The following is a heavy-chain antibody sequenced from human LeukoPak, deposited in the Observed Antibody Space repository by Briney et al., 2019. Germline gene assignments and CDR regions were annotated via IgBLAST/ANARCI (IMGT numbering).Heavy chain of an antibody. CDR3: ARDRPADDAFDI. Sequence: SVKVSCKASGGTFSSYAISWVRQAPGQGLDWMGGIIPIFGTANYAQKFQGRVTITADESTSTAYMDLSSLRSEDTAVYYCARDRPADDAFDIWGQGTMVTVSS. CDR2: IIPIFGTA. J-gene: IGHJ3*02. V-gene: IGHV1-69*13. CDR1: GGTFSSYA.